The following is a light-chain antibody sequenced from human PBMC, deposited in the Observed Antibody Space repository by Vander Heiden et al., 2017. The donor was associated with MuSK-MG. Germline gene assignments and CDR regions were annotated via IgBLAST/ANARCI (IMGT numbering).Light chain of an antibody. J-gene: IGKJ3*01. CDR3: TQDLQTHL. CDR2: LAS. CDR1: QSLLYSNGYNY. Sequence: EIALTQSPLTLPVTPGEPASISCRSSQSLLYSNGYNYLHWYVQKPGQSPQLLIYLASKRAYGVPDRFSGSGSGTDFTLKSRRGEAEDVGVYYCTQDLQTHLFGHGTKVDI. V-gene: IGKV2-28*01.